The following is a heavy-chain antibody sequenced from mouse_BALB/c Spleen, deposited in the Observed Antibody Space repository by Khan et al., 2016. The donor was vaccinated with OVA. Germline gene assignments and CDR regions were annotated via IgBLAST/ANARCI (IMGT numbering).Heavy chain of an antibody. CDR2: LNSDGYYT. CDR1: GFTFSTYG. J-gene: IGHJ3*01. Sequence: EVELVESGGDLVKPGGSLRLSCAASGFTFSTYGMSWVRQFPDKRLEWVATLNSDGYYTYYTDNLKGRFTISRNNAENTLYLQMSSLKSEDTAIYYWASHLTGSFAYWGHGTLVTVSA. D-gene: IGHD4-1*01. CDR3: ASHLTGSFAY. V-gene: IGHV5-6*01.